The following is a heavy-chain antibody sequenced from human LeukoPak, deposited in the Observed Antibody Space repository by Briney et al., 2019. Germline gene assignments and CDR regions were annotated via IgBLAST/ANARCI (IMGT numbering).Heavy chain of an antibody. CDR3: ARDETGVGSGGIDF. D-gene: IGHD2-8*02. Sequence: PGGSLRLSCAASGFTFDDYGMSWVRQAPGKGLEWVAYISSGGSTIYYADSVRGRFTISRDSARNSLYLQMNSLRDEDTAVYYCARDETGVGSGGIDFRGQGTLVTASS. CDR1: GFTFDDYG. J-gene: IGHJ4*02. CDR2: ISSGGSTI. V-gene: IGHV3-48*02.